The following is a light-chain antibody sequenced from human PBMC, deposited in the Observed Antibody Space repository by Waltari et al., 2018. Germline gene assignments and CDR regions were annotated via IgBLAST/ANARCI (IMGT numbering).Light chain of an antibody. Sequence: DIQMTQSSSPLSADVGDRVPSTCRACQSISSYLNWYQQKPGKAPKLLIYAASSLQSGVPSRFSGSGSGTDFTLTISSLQPEDFATYYCQQSYSTPRTFGQGTKVEIK. J-gene: IGKJ1*01. CDR2: AAS. CDR3: QQSYSTPRT. V-gene: IGKV1-39*01. CDR1: QSISSY.